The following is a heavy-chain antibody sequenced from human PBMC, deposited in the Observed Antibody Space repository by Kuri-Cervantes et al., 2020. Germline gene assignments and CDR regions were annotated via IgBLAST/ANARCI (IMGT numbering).Heavy chain of an antibody. CDR3: AKAGGGYYYDTHDY. CDR1: GYIFSSYG. CDR2: ISGSGGST. Sequence: GESLKISCAASGYIFSSYGMSWVRQAPGKGLEWVSGISGSGGSTYYADSVKGRFTISRDNSKNTLYLQMNSLRAEDTAVYYCAKAGGGYYYDTHDYWGQGTLVTVSS. V-gene: IGHV3-23*01. J-gene: IGHJ4*02. D-gene: IGHD3-22*01.